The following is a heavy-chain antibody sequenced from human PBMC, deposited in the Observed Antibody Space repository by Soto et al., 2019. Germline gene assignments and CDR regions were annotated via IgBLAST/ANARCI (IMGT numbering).Heavy chain of an antibody. CDR3: AKGLYSSSSPLDY. CDR1: GFMFRDYT. Sequence: EVQLVGSGGVVVQPGGSLRLSCVASGFMFRDYTMHWVRQPPGKGLEWVSLIGWDGSSTYYADSVKGRFTISRDNNKNSLYLQMNGLTTADTAFNYCAKGLYSSSSPLDYWGQRTLVTVTS. J-gene: IGHJ4*02. D-gene: IGHD6-6*01. V-gene: IGHV3-43*01. CDR2: IGWDGSST.